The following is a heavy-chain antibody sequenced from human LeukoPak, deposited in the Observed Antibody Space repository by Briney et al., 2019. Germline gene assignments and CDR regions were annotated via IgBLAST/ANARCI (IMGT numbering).Heavy chain of an antibody. CDR1: GGSFSGYY. CDR3: ARCVVPEFLERLGTWFDP. Sequence: SETLSLTCAVYGGSFSGYYWSWIRQPPGKGLEWIGEINHSGSTNYNPSLKSRVTISVDTSKNQFSLKLSSVTAADTAVYYCARCVVPEFLERLGTWFDPWGQGTLVTVSS. D-gene: IGHD3-3*01. CDR2: INHSGST. V-gene: IGHV4-34*01. J-gene: IGHJ5*02.